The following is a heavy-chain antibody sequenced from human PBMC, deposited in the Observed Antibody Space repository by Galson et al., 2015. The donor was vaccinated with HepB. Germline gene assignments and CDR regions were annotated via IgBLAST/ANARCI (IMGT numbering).Heavy chain of an antibody. V-gene: IGHV3-30-3*01. Sequence: SLRLSCAASGFTFSSYAMHWVRQAPGKGLEWVAVISYDGSNKYYADSVKGRFTISRDNSKNTLYLQMNSLRAEDTAVYYCARDLLLRDTAMGPTPSGMDVWGQGTTVTVSS. D-gene: IGHD5-18*01. J-gene: IGHJ6*02. CDR2: ISYDGSNK. CDR1: GFTFSSYA. CDR3: ARDLLLRDTAMGPTPSGMDV.